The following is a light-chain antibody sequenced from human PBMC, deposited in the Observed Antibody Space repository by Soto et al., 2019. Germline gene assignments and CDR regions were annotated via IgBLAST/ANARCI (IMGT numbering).Light chain of an antibody. CDR1: QSVSSSY. CDR2: GAS. J-gene: IGKJ5*01. Sequence: EIVLTQSPGTLSLSPGERATLSCRASQSVSSSYLAWYQQKPGQAPSLLIYGASRRATGIPDRFSGSGSGTDFTLTISTLEPEDFAVYYCQQYDSSPITFGQGTRLEI. CDR3: QQYDSSPIT. V-gene: IGKV3-20*01.